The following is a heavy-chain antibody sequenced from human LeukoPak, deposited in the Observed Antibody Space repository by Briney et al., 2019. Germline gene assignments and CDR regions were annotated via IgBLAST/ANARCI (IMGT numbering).Heavy chain of an antibody. CDR3: ASRITMKGKGYGAFDI. D-gene: IGHD3-22*01. J-gene: IGHJ3*02. CDR2: IYYSGST. V-gene: IGHV4-59*01. CDR1: GGSISSYY. Sequence: SETLSLTCTASGGSISSYYWSWIRQPPGKGLEWIGYIYYSGSTNYNPSLKSRVTISVDTSKNQFSLKLSSVTAADTAVYYCASRITMKGKGYGAFDIWGQGTMVTVSS.